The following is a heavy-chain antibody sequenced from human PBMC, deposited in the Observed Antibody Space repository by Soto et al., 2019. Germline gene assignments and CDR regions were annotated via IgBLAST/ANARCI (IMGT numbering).Heavy chain of an antibody. CDR2: IYYSGST. CDR3: ARDSLYGGTFDY. D-gene: IGHD2-15*01. V-gene: IGHV4-30-4*01. J-gene: IGHJ4*02. Sequence: SETLSLTCTVSDGSISSGDYYCSWIRQPPGKGLEWIGYIYYSGSTYYNPSLKSRVSISVDTSKNQFSLKLSSVTAADTAVYYCARDSLYGGTFDYWGQGTLVTVSS. CDR1: DGSISSGDYY.